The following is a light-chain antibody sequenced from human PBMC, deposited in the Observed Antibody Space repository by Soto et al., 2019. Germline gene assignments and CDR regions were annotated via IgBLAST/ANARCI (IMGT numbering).Light chain of an antibody. CDR1: QGISSY. J-gene: IGKJ1*01. CDR2: AAS. CDR3: QQLNSYPRT. V-gene: IGKV1-9*01. Sequence: DIQLTQSPSFLSASVGGRITITCRASQGISSYLAWYQQKPGKAPKLLIYAASTLQSGVPSRFSGSGSGTEFTLTISSLQPEDFAVYYCQQLNSYPRTFGQGTKVDIK.